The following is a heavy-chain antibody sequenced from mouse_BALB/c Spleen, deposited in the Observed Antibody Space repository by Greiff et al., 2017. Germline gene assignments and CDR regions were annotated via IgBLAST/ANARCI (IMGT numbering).Heavy chain of an antibody. V-gene: IGHV2-9*02. CDR2: IWAGGST. Sequence: VMLVESGPGLVAPSQSLSITCTVSGFSLTSYGVHWVRQPPGKGLEWLGVIWAGGSTNYNSALMSRLSISKDNSKSQVFLKMNSLQTDDTAMYYCARGHYYGYDYAMDYWGQGTSVTVSS. J-gene: IGHJ4*01. CDR3: ARGHYYGYDYAMDY. D-gene: IGHD1-2*01. CDR1: GFSLTSYG.